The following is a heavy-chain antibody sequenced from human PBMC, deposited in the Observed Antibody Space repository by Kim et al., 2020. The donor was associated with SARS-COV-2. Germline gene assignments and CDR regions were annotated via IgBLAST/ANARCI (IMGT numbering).Heavy chain of an antibody. CDR3: AKDRSYGADQYYYYYYGMDV. J-gene: IGHJ6*02. CDR1: GFTFSSYG. Sequence: GGSLRLSCAASGFTFSSYGMHWVRQAPGKGLEWVAVIWYDGSNKYYADSVKGRFTISRDNSKNTLYLQMNSLRVEDTAVYYCAKDRSYGADQYYYYYYGMDVWGQGTTVTVSS. CDR2: IWYDGSNK. D-gene: IGHD1-26*01. V-gene: IGHV3-33*06.